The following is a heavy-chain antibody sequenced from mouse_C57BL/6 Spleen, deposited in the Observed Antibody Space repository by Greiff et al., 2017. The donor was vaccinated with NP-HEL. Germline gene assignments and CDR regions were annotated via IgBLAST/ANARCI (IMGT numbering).Heavy chain of an antibody. CDR3: ARYYGSSYRYFDV. Sequence: QVQLKQPGAELVKPGASVKLSCKASGYTFTSYWMHWVKQRPGQGLEWIGMIHPNSGSTNYNEKFKSKATLTVDKSSSTAYMQLSSLTSEDSAVYYCARYYGSSYRYFDVWGTGTTVTVSS. CDR2: IHPNSGST. V-gene: IGHV1-64*01. CDR1: GYTFTSYW. J-gene: IGHJ1*03. D-gene: IGHD1-1*01.